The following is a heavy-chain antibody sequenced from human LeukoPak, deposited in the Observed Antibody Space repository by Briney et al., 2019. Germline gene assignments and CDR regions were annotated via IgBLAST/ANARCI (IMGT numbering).Heavy chain of an antibody. J-gene: IGHJ4*02. V-gene: IGHV2-5*02. CDR1: GFSLSSSGVG. CDR3: ARRPSASWYFDY. Sequence: SGPTLVNPTQALTLTCTFSGFSLSSSGVGVGWIRQPPGKALEWLALIYWDDDKRYSPSLKSRLTITKDTSKNQVVLTMTNMDPVDTATYYCARRPSASWYFDYWGQGTLVTVSS. D-gene: IGHD6-6*01. CDR2: IYWDDDK.